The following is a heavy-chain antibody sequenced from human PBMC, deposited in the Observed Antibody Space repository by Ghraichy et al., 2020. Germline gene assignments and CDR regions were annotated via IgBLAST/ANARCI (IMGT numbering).Heavy chain of an antibody. D-gene: IGHD1-7*01. CDR1: GFTFSSYW. CDR2: IKQDGSEK. CDR3: ARFRNYEQKTYYFDY. J-gene: IGHJ4*02. Sequence: GGSLRLSCAASGFTFSSYWMSWVRQAPGKGLEWVANIKQDGSEKYYVDSVKGRFTISRDNAKNSLYLQMNSLRAEDTAVYYCARFRNYEQKTYYFDYWGQGTLVTVSS. V-gene: IGHV3-7*01.